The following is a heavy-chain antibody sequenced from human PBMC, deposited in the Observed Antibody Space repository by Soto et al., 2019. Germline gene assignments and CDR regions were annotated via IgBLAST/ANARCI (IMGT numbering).Heavy chain of an antibody. V-gene: IGHV4-34*01. CDR3: ARGGIVVVVAAKGGYFDY. CDR2: INHSGST. CDR1: GGSFSGYY. J-gene: IGHJ4*02. Sequence: QVQLQQWGAGLLKPSETLSLTCAVYGGSFSGYYWSWIRQPPGKGLEWIGEINHSGSTNYNPSLKRRVTISVDTSKNQFSLKLSSVTAADTAVYYCARGGIVVVVAAKGGYFDYWGQGTLVTVSS. D-gene: IGHD2-15*01.